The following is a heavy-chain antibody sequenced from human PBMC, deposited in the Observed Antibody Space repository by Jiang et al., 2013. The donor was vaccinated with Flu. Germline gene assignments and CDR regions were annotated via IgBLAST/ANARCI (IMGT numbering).Heavy chain of an antibody. CDR2: IYWDDDR. J-gene: IGHJ4*02. CDR3: ARILNRGLGSTDVYDY. V-gene: IGHV2-5*02. CDR1: GFSLSTSGVA. D-gene: IGHD1-1*01. Sequence: KPTQTLTLTCTFSGFSLSTSGVAVGWIRQPPGKALEWLALIYWDDDRRYSPSLKGRLTITKDTSKNQVVLTMTNMDPVDTATYYCARILNRGLGSTDVYDYWGQGTLVTVSS.